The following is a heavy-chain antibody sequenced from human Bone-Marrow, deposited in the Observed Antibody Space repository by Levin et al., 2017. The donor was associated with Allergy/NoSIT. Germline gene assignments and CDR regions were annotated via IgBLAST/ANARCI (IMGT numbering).Heavy chain of an antibody. Sequence: SETLSLTCTVSGDSISSSGHYWGWIRQPPGTGLEWIGSIYYSGSTYFNPSLKSRVTISVDTSKNQFSLKLSSVTAADTAVYYCARSSSGYYSEREYWGQGTLVTVSS. CDR1: GDSISSSGHY. CDR3: ARSSSGYYSEREY. V-gene: IGHV4-39*01. CDR2: IYYSGST. J-gene: IGHJ4*02. D-gene: IGHD3-22*01.